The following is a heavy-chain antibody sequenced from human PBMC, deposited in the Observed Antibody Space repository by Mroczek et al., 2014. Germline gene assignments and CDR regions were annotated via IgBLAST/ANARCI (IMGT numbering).Heavy chain of an antibody. Sequence: QVQLVQSGGGVVQPGRSLRLSCAASGFTFSSYGMHWVRQAPGKGLEWVAVISYDGSNKYYADSVKGRFTISRDNSKNTLYLQMNSLRAEDTAVYYCAKEDVVVVTAPVGGMDVVGPRDPRSP. CDR3: AKEDVVVVTAPVGGMDV. CDR1: GFTFSSYG. D-gene: IGHD2-21*02. J-gene: IGHJ6*02. CDR2: ISYDGSNK. V-gene: IGHV3-30*18.